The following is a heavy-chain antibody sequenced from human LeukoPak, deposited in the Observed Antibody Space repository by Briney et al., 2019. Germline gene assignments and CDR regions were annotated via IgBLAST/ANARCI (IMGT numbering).Heavy chain of an antibody. Sequence: SETLSLTCTVSGGSVSSYYWSWIRQPPGKGLEWIGYIYYSGSTNYNPSLKSRVTISVDTSKNQFSLKLSSVTAADTAVYYCARDVDGYNPEAFDIWGQGTMVTVSS. V-gene: IGHV4-59*02. CDR2: IYYSGST. D-gene: IGHD5-24*01. CDR3: ARDVDGYNPEAFDI. CDR1: GGSVSSYY. J-gene: IGHJ3*02.